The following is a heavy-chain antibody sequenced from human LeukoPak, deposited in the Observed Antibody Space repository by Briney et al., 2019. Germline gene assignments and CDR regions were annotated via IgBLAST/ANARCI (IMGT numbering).Heavy chain of an antibody. CDR3: ARATVATGGGDY. CDR1: GFTLSSYW. V-gene: IGHV3-7*01. D-gene: IGHD5-12*01. J-gene: IGHJ4*02. Sequence: PVGSLRLSCAASGFTLSSYWMSWVRQAPGKGLEWVANIKQDESEEYYVDSVKGRFTISRDNAKKSLYLQMNSLRAEDTAMYYCARATVATGGGDYWGRGTLVIVSS. CDR2: IKQDESEE.